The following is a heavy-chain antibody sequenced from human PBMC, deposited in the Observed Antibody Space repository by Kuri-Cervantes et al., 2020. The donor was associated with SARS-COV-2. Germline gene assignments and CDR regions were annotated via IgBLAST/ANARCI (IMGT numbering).Heavy chain of an antibody. Sequence: GESLKISCAASGFTFSSYWMSWVRQAPGKGLEWVANIKQDGSEKYYVDSVKGRFTISRDNAKNSLYLQMNSLRAEDTAVYYCAKIRGYSSGWPDYWGQGTLVTVSS. D-gene: IGHD6-19*01. CDR1: GFTFSSYW. CDR3: AKIRGYSSGWPDY. CDR2: IKQDGSEK. V-gene: IGHV3-7*03. J-gene: IGHJ4*02.